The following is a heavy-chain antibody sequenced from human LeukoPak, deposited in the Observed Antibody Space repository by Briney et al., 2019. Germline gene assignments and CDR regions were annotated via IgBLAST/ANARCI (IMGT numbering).Heavy chain of an antibody. V-gene: IGHV3-30*19. CDR2: ISYDGSNK. CDR1: GFTFSSYG. J-gene: IGHJ4*02. CDR3: AKMKSVELATISDFDY. D-gene: IGHD5-24*01. Sequence: GGSLRLSCAASGFTFSSYGMHWVRQAPGKGLEWVAVISYDGSNKYHSDSVKGRFTISRDNSKSTLYLQMNSLRAEDTAVYYCAKMKSVELATISDFDYWGQGTLVTVSS.